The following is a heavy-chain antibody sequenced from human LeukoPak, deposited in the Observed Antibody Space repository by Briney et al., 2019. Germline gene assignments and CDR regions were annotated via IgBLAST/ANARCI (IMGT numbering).Heavy chain of an antibody. J-gene: IGHJ5*02. CDR3: ARAFDWNYEGNWFDP. D-gene: IGHD1-7*01. V-gene: IGHV5-51*01. CDR1: GYSFTSYW. CDR2: IYPGDSDT. Sequence: GESLKISCKGSGYSFTSYWIGWVRQMPGKGLEWMGIIYPGDSDTRYSPSFQGQVTISADKSISTAYLQWSSLKASDTAMYYCARAFDWNYEGNWFDPWGQGTLVTVSS.